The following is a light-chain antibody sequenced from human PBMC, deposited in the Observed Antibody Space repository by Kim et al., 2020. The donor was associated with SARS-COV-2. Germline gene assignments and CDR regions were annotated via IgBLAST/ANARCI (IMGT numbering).Light chain of an antibody. J-gene: IGKJ5*01. V-gene: IGKV1-17*01. CDR2: GAS. Sequence: ASGGDRVIITWRSMQDIRNDLGWYQQNPGGAPKRLIYGASSLQSGVPSRFSGSGSGTEFTLTISSLQPEDFATYFCLQHNTYPITFGQGTRLEIK. CDR3: LQHNTYPIT. CDR1: QDIRND.